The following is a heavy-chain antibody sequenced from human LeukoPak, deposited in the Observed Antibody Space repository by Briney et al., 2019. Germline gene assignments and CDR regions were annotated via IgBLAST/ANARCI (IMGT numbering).Heavy chain of an antibody. D-gene: IGHD2-21*01. CDR1: GGSISSSSYY. J-gene: IGHJ6*03. CDR3: ARVDWLANHYYYMDV. CDR2: INHSGST. Sequence: SETLSLTCTVSGGSISSSSYYWSWIRQPPGKGLEWIGEINHSGSTNYNPSLKSRVTISVDTSKNQFSLKLSSVTAADTAVYYCARVDWLANHYYYMDVWGKGTTVTVSS. V-gene: IGHV4-39*07.